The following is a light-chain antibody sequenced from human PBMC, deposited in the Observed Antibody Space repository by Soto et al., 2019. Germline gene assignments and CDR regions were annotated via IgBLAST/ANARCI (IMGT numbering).Light chain of an antibody. V-gene: IGKV1-39*01. Sequence: DIQMTQSPSSLSASVGDRVTITCRASQGISTYLNWYLQKPGKAPRLLIYAASSLQSGVPSRFSGSGSETDFTLTISSLPPEDVATYSCQQSYSTTWTFGQGTKVEIQ. J-gene: IGKJ1*01. CDR1: QGISTY. CDR3: QQSYSTTWT. CDR2: AAS.